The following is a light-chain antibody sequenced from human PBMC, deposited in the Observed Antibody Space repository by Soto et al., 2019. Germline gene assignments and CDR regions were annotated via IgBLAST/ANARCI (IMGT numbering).Light chain of an antibody. CDR3: MQGSHWPPWT. CDR1: QSLVYSDGNTY. Sequence: DVVMTQSPLSLPVTLGQPASISCRSSQSLVYSDGNTYLHWFLQRPGQSPRRLIYRVSIRDSGVPDRVSGSGSGTDFTLKISRVEAEDVGVYYCMQGSHWPPWTFGQGTRVEIK. CDR2: RVS. V-gene: IGKV2-30*01. J-gene: IGKJ1*01.